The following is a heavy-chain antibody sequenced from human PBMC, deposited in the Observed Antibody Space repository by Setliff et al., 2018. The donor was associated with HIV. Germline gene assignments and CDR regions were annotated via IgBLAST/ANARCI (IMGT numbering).Heavy chain of an antibody. V-gene: IGHV4-34*01. D-gene: IGHD3-3*01. CDR3: ARTVRREFRTNVGDHYYFYMDV. Sequence: SETLSLTCAVYGGSFSAYYWSWIRQSPGKGLEWIGAINHGGSTNYNPSLKSRVTISLDTSKNQFSLKLSSVTAADTAVYYCARTVRREFRTNVGDHYYFYMDVWGKGTTVTVSS. CDR1: GGSFSAYY. J-gene: IGHJ6*03. CDR2: INHGGST.